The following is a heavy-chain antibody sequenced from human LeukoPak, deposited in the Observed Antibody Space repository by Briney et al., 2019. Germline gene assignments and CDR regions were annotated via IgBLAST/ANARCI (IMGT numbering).Heavy chain of an antibody. CDR2: ISSSSSYI. CDR3: ASLDLYYDILTGYYNGYYYMDV. J-gene: IGHJ6*03. Sequence: GGSLRLSCAASGFTFSSYSMNWVRQAPGKGLEWVSSISSSSSYIYYADSVKGRFTISRDNAKNSLYLQMNSLRAEDTAVYYCASLDLYYDILTGYYNGYYYMDVWGKGTTVTISS. D-gene: IGHD3-9*01. CDR1: GFTFSSYS. V-gene: IGHV3-21*01.